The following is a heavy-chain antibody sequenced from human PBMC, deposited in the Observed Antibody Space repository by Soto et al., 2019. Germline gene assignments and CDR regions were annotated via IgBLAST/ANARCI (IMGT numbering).Heavy chain of an antibody. Sequence: ASVKVSCKASGYTFTSYGISWVRQAPGQGLEWMGWISAYNGNTNYAQRLQGRVTMTTDTSTSTAYMELRSLRSDDTAVYYCGRDNKPTIAGADNRIDPWGQGTRVTVSS. V-gene: IGHV1-18*04. CDR3: GRDNKPTIAGADNRIDP. CDR2: ISAYNGNT. J-gene: IGHJ5*01. CDR1: GYTFTSYG. D-gene: IGHD6-19*01.